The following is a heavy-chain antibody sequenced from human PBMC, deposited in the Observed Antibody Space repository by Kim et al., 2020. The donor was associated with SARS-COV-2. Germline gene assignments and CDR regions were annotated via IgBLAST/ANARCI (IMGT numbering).Heavy chain of an antibody. CDR2: INHSGST. V-gene: IGHV4-34*01. J-gene: IGHJ4*02. CDR1: GGSFSGYY. Sequence: SETLSLTCAVYGGSFSGYYWSWIRQPPGKGLEWIGEINHSGSTNYNPSLKSRVTISVDTSKNQFSLKLSSVTAADTAVYYCAVKRGSGWYRDWGQGTLVTVSS. D-gene: IGHD6-19*01. CDR3: AVKRGSGWYRD.